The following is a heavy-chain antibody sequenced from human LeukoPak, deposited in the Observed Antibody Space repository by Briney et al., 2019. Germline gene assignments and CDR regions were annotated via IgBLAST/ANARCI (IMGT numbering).Heavy chain of an antibody. CDR3: ARRSSSWYSRFDP. V-gene: IGHV4-39*01. J-gene: IGHJ5*02. D-gene: IGHD6-13*01. CDR1: GGSISSSSYY. CDR2: IYYSGST. Sequence: SETLSLTCTVSGGSISSSSYYWGWIRQPPGKGLEWIGSIYYSGSTYYNPSLKSRVTISVDTSKNQFSLKLSSVTAADTAVYYCARRSSSWYSRFDPWSQGTLVTVSS.